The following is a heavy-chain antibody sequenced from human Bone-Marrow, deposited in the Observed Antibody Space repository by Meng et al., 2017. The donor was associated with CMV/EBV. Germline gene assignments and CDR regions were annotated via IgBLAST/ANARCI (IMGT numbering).Heavy chain of an antibody. J-gene: IGHJ3*02. D-gene: IGHD2-2*01. CDR3: ARAGGEYCSSTRCVI. V-gene: IGHV1-69*05. CDR1: GGTFSSYA. Sequence: SVKVFCKASGGTFSSYAISWVRQAPGQGLEWMGGIIPIFCTANYAQKLQGRVTITTNESTSTAYMELSSLRSEDSAVYYCARAGGEYCSSTRCVIWGQGTMVTVAS. CDR2: IIPIFCTA.